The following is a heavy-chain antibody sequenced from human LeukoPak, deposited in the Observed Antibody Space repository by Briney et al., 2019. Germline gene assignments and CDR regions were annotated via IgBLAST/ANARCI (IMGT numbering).Heavy chain of an antibody. CDR3: ARVGYSSGWYREYYFDY. Sequence: PSETLSLTCTVSGDSISSSRRYWGWIRQPPGKGLEWIGNIYYSGSTYYNPSLKSRVTISVDTSKNQFSLKLSSVTAADTAVYYCARVGYSSGWYREYYFDYWGQGTLVTVSS. CDR1: GDSISSSRRY. V-gene: IGHV4-39*07. D-gene: IGHD6-19*01. J-gene: IGHJ4*02. CDR2: IYYSGST.